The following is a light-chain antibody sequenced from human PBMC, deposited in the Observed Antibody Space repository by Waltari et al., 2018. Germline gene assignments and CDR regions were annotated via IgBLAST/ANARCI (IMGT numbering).Light chain of an antibody. J-gene: IGKJ4*01. Sequence: DIQMTQSPSSLSASVGDRVTITCQASQGITNFLNWYQQKPGTAPKVLIYEASRLERGVPARLSGSGSGTDVSFTNTSPQPEDVATYYCQQYHNLPLTFGGGTKVEIK. V-gene: IGKV1-33*01. CDR3: QQYHNLPLT. CDR1: QGITNF. CDR2: EAS.